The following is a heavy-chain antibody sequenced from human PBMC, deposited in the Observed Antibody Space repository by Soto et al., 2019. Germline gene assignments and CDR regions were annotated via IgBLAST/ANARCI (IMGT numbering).Heavy chain of an antibody. CDR3: ARKGGEYNTMSDY. CDR2: IYPGDSDA. V-gene: IGHV5-51*01. D-gene: IGHD3-10*01. Sequence: GESLKISCKGSGYTFSKYLICWVRQTPGKGLEWMGMIYPGDSDARYSPSFEGQVTFSVDKSINTAYLQWNSLKASDTAMYYCARKGGEYNTMSDYWGQGTLVAVSS. CDR1: GYTFSKYL. J-gene: IGHJ4*02.